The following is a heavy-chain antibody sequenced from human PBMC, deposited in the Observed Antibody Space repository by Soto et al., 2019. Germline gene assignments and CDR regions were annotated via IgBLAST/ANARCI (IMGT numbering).Heavy chain of an antibody. J-gene: IGHJ4*02. CDR1: GFTFSSYA. V-gene: IGHV3-23*01. CDR3: AKDLDWKGPLPRSGIDY. D-gene: IGHD1-1*01. Sequence: GGSLRLSCAASGFTFSSYAMSWVRQAPGKGLEWVSAISGSGGSTYYADSVKGRFTISRDNSKNTLYLQMNSLRAEDTAVYYCAKDLDWKGPLPRSGIDYWGQGTLVTVSS. CDR2: ISGSGGST.